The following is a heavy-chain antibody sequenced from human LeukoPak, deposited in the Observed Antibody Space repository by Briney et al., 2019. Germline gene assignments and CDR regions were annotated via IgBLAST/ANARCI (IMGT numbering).Heavy chain of an antibody. CDR3: ARDPDFSSSNH. CDR2: INTDGSTT. Sequence: GGSLRLSCAASGFTFSTYWMHWVRQAPGKGLVWVSRINTDGSTTTYADSVKGRFTISRDNAKNSLYLQMNSLRAEDTAVYYCARDPDFSSSNHWGQGILVTVSS. J-gene: IGHJ5*02. V-gene: IGHV3-74*01. CDR1: GFTFSTYW. D-gene: IGHD6-6*01.